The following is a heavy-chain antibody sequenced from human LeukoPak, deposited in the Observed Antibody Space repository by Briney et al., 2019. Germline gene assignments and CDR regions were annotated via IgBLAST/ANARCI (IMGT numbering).Heavy chain of an antibody. CDR1: GGSISSGSHY. CDR2: IYYSGST. J-gene: IGHJ4*02. D-gene: IGHD2-2*01. CDR3: ARVVVTWGYYFDY. V-gene: IGHV4-39*01. Sequence: SETLSLTCTVSGGSISSGSHYWGWIRQPPGKGLEWIANIYYSGSTYYNPSLKSRVAISVDTSKNLCSLNLSSVTATDTAVYYCARVVVTWGYYFDYWGQGTLVTVSS.